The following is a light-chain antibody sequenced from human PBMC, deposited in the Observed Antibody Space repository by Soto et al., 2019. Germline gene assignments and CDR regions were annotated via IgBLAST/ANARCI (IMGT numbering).Light chain of an antibody. V-gene: IGLV2-14*03. J-gene: IGLJ1*01. CDR2: DVS. CDR1: SSDVGAYNF. Sequence: QSALTQPASVSGSRGQSITISCTGTSSDVGAYNFVSWYQQHPGKLPTLMIFDVSRRPSGVSDRFAGSKSVNTSSLTTSGLHAEDEGDYYCSSYTGNSTHVFGSGTKVTAL. CDR3: SSYTGNSTHV.